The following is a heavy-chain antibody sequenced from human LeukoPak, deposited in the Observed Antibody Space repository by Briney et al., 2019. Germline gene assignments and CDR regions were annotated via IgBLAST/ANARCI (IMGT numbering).Heavy chain of an antibody. D-gene: IGHD3-10*01. V-gene: IGHV3-11*04. CDR3: ARVGLGVGSGRKASGLDP. Sequence: PGGSLRLSCAASGFTFSDYYVSWIRQAPGKGLEWVSYNSSSGSTIYYADSVKGRFTISRDNAKNSLYLQMNSLRAEDTAVYYCARVGLGVGSGRKASGLDPWGQGTLVTVSS. CDR1: GFTFSDYY. CDR2: NSSSGSTI. J-gene: IGHJ5*02.